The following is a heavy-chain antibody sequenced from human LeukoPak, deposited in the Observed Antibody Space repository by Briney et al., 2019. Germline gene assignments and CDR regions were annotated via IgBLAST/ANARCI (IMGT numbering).Heavy chain of an antibody. D-gene: IGHD7-27*01. CDR3: ARENWVFDY. CDR1: GYSISSGYH. V-gene: IGHV4-38-2*02. Sequence: PSETLSLTCVVSGYSISSGYHWGWIRQPPGEGLEWIGSVYRSGSTYYNPSLKSRATISVDTSKNQISLKVRSVTAADTAVYYCARENWVFDYWGQGILVTVSS. CDR2: VYRSGST. J-gene: IGHJ4*02.